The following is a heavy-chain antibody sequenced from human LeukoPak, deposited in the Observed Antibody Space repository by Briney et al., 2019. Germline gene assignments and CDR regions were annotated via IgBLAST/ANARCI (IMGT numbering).Heavy chain of an antibody. Sequence: ASVKVSCKASGYTFTSYGISWVRQAPGQGLEWMGWISAYNGNTNYAQKLQGRVTMTTETSTSTAYMELRSLRSDDTAVYYCARDRHSSGWEIIAYWGQGTLVTVSS. J-gene: IGHJ4*02. CDR1: GYTFTSYG. D-gene: IGHD6-19*01. V-gene: IGHV1-18*01. CDR2: ISAYNGNT. CDR3: ARDRHSSGWEIIAY.